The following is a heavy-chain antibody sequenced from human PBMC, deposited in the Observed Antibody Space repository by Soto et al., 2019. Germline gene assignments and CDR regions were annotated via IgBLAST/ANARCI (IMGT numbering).Heavy chain of an antibody. D-gene: IGHD2-2*01. CDR2: IYYRGST. CDR1: GSSISGGTYF. J-gene: IGHJ6*02. Sequence: PSDTLSLTCGVPGSSISGGTYFWGWIRQPPGKGLEWIGTIYYRGSTYYNPSLKSRVTISVDTSKNHISLKLSSVTAADTAVYYCTRRDRYCSSDTCFDYGMDVWGQGTTVTVSS. V-gene: IGHV4-39*02. CDR3: TRRDRYCSSDTCFDYGMDV.